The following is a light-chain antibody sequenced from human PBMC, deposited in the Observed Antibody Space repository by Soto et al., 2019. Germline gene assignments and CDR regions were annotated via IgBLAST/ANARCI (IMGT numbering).Light chain of an antibody. V-gene: IGLV1-51*01. Sequence: QSVLTQPPSVSAAPGQRVTISCSGSSSNIGNNYVSWYQQLPGTAPKLLIYDNYKRPSGIPDLFSGSTSCTSATLAIAGLQTGDEAHYYCYSWDNSLSVVLFGGGTKLTVL. CDR1: SSNIGNNY. J-gene: IGLJ2*01. CDR2: DNY. CDR3: YSWDNSLSVVL.